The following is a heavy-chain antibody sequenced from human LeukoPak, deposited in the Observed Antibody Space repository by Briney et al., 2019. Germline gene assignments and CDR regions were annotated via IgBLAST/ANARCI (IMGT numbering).Heavy chain of an antibody. Sequence: GASVKVSCKASGYTFTSYYMHWVRQAPGQGLEWMEIINPSGGSTSYAQKFQGRVTMTRDTSTSTVYMELSSLRSEDTAVYYCARAVYCSSTSCYLAAFDIWGQGTMVTVSS. CDR1: GYTFTSYY. CDR3: ARAVYCSSTSCYLAAFDI. V-gene: IGHV1-46*01. D-gene: IGHD2-2*01. J-gene: IGHJ3*02. CDR2: INPSGGST.